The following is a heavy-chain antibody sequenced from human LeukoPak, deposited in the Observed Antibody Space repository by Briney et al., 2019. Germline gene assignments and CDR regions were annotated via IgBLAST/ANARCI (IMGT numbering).Heavy chain of an antibody. CDR2: ISSSSSYI. CDR3: ASIAARKAGGYYYYYMDV. Sequence: GGSLRLSCAASGFTFNSHSMNWVRQAPGKGLEWVSSISSSSSYIYYADSVKGRFTISRDNAKNSLYLQMNSLRAEDTAVYYCASIAARKAGGYYYYYMDVWGKGTTVTVSS. D-gene: IGHD6-6*01. J-gene: IGHJ6*03. V-gene: IGHV3-21*01. CDR1: GFTFNSHS.